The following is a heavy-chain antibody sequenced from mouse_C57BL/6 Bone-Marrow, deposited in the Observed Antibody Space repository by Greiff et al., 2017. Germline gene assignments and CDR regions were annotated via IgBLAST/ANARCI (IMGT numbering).Heavy chain of an antibody. Sequence: QVQLQQSGAELARPGASVKMSCKASGYTFTSYTMHWVKQRPGPGLEWIGYMNPSSGYTKYNQKFKDKATLTADKSSSTAYMQLSSLTSEDSAVYYCASDGDYYAMDYWGQGTSVTGSS. CDR3: ASDGDYYAMDY. CDR2: MNPSSGYT. V-gene: IGHV1-4*01. CDR1: GYTFTSYT. J-gene: IGHJ4*01.